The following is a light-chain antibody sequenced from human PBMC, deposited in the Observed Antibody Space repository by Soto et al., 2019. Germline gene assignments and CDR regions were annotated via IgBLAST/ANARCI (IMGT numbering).Light chain of an antibody. Sequence: DIQMTQSPSTLSASVGDRVTITCRASESISRWLAWYQQNPGKAPKLLIYAASDLDSGVPSRFSGSGSGTDFTLTISSLQPGDFATYYCQLLNNYPLLTFGGGTKVEIK. CDR1: ESISRW. CDR2: AAS. CDR3: QLLNNYPLLT. J-gene: IGKJ4*01. V-gene: IGKV1-5*01.